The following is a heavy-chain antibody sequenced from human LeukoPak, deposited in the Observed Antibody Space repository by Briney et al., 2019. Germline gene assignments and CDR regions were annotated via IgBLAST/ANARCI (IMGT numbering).Heavy chain of an antibody. CDR3: TITGGPTVTAFDL. CDR1: GFTFRNYW. V-gene: IGHV3-7*02. CDR2: IHHDGGDK. J-gene: IGHJ4*02. D-gene: IGHD4-17*01. Sequence: GGSLRLSCVASGFTFRNYWMSWVRQAPGKGLEWVANIHHDGGDKNYVDSVKGRFTISRDNAKSSLYLQMNSLRVEDTAVYYCTITGGPTVTAFDLWGQGILVTVSS.